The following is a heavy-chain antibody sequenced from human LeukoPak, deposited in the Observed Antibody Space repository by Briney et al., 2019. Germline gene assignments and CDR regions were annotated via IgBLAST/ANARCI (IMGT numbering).Heavy chain of an antibody. Sequence: PGRSLRLSCVASGFTFSSHGMHWVRQAPGQGLEWVAVIWYDGSEKYYADSVKGRFIISRDNSKNMLYLQMNSLRADDTAVYYCARWGNNKILDYWGQGTLVTVSS. V-gene: IGHV3-33*01. D-gene: IGHD7-27*01. J-gene: IGHJ4*02. CDR1: GFTFSSHG. CDR3: ARWGNNKILDY. CDR2: IWYDGSEK.